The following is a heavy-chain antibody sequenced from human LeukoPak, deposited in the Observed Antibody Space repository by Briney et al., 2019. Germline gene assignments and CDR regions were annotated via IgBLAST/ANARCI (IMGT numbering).Heavy chain of an antibody. Sequence: SETLSLTCAVYGGSFSGYYWGWIRQPPGKGLEWIGYIYYSGSTYYNPSLKSRVTISVDTSKNQFSLKLSSVTAADTAVYYCARQTTVTGYGWFDPWGQGTLVTVSS. V-gene: IGHV4-30-4*08. D-gene: IGHD4-17*01. CDR3: ARQTTVTGYGWFDP. CDR1: GGSFSGYY. J-gene: IGHJ5*02. CDR2: IYYSGST.